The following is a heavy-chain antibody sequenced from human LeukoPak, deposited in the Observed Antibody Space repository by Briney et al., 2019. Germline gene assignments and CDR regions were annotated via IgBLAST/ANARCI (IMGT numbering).Heavy chain of an antibody. CDR1: GFTFSNAW. CDR2: IRTKTDGGTT. D-gene: IGHD5-24*01. Sequence: GGSLRLSCAASGFTFSNAWMSWVRQAPGKGLEWVGRIRTKTDGGTTDYAAPVKGRFTVSRDDLKSTLFLQMDSLKTEDTAVYYCTTVERWLLSSSPFWGQGTLVTVSS. CDR3: TTVERWLLSSSPF. V-gene: IGHV3-15*01. J-gene: IGHJ4*02.